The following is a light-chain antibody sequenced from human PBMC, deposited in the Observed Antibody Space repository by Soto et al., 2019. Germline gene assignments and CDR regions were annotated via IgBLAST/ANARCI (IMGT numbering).Light chain of an antibody. J-gene: IGLJ3*02. CDR2: EDN. CDR1: SGSIASNY. Sequence: NFMLTQPHSVSESPGKTVTISCTRSSGSIASNYVQWYHQRPGSAPTIVMYEDNQRPSGVPDRFSGSIDRSSNSASLTISGLKTEDEGDFYCQSYDSSNWVFGGGTKLT. CDR3: QSYDSSNWV. V-gene: IGLV6-57*04.